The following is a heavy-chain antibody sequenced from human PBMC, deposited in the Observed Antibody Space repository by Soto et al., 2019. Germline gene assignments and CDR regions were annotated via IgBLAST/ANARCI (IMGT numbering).Heavy chain of an antibody. Sequence: ASVKVSCKASGYTFTSYGISWVRQAPGRGLEWMGWISAYNGNTNYAQKLQGRVTMTTDTSTSTAYMELRSLRSDDTAVYYCARDRTPDYYDSSGYPSDYWGQGTLVTVSS. CDR1: GYTFTSYG. CDR3: ARDRTPDYYDSSGYPSDY. V-gene: IGHV1-18*01. D-gene: IGHD3-22*01. CDR2: ISAYNGNT. J-gene: IGHJ4*02.